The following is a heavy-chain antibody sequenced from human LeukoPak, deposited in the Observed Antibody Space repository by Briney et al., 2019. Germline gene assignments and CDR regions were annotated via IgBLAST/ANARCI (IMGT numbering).Heavy chain of an antibody. D-gene: IGHD3-22*01. CDR3: AKLLYYYDSSQPY. CDR2: ISGSGGST. Sequence: PGGSLRLSCSVSGFIFRDFSMSWVRQAPGKGLEWVSTISGSGGSTYYADSVKGRFTISRDNSKNTLYLQMNSLRAEDTAVYYCAKLLYYYDSSQPYWGQGTLVTVSS. V-gene: IGHV3-23*01. J-gene: IGHJ4*02. CDR1: GFIFRDFS.